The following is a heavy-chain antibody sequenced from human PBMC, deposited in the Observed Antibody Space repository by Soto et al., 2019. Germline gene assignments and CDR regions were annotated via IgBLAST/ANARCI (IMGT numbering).Heavy chain of an antibody. V-gene: IGHV1-2*02. D-gene: IGHD2-15*01. J-gene: IGHJ5*02. Sequence: VASVKVSCKASVYVFTGFYLHWVRQAPGQGLEWMGWIFPNSGATNYAQKFQGRVTLTRDTSLSTGYMDLTRLTSDDTAVYYCARGRSLKWNWFDRWGQGTLVTVSS. CDR2: IFPNSGAT. CDR1: VYVFTGFY. CDR3: ARGRSLKWNWFDR.